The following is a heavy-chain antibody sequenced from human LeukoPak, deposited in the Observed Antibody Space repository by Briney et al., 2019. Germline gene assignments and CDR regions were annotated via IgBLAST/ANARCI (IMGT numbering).Heavy chain of an antibody. CDR3: ARGTMASDF. CDR1: GSTFSDYY. Sequence: GGSLRLSCAASGSTFSDYYMTWIRQTPGKGLEWVSYISISGTTTFYVDSVRGRFTISRDNTKNSLNLQMNSLRAEDTAMYYCARGTMASDFWGQGTLVTVSS. D-gene: IGHD3-10*01. J-gene: IGHJ4*02. V-gene: IGHV3-11*01. CDR2: ISISGTTT.